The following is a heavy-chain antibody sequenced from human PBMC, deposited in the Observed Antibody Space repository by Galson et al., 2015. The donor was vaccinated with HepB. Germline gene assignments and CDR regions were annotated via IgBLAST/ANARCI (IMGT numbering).Heavy chain of an antibody. CDR3: TRRGYSSGWPYYYYGMDV. J-gene: IGHJ6*02. Sequence: SLRLSCAASGFTFGDYAMSWFRQAPGKGLEWVGFIRSKAYGGTTEYAASVKGRFTISRDDSKSIAYLQMNSLKTEDTAVYYCTRRGYSSGWPYYYYGMDVWGQGTTVTVSS. CDR2: IRSKAYGGTT. CDR1: GFTFGDYA. D-gene: IGHD6-19*01. V-gene: IGHV3-49*03.